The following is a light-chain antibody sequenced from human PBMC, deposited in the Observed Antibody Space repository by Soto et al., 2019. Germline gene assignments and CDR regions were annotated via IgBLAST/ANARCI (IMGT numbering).Light chain of an antibody. CDR1: QGISSY. Sequence: IQLTQSPSSLSASIRDTVSITCRASQGISSYLAWYQQKPGKAPKLLIYAASTLQSGVPSRFSGSGSGTEFTLTISSLQPEDFATYYCQQLNSYLITFGQGTRLEI. CDR2: AAS. V-gene: IGKV1-9*01. CDR3: QQLNSYLIT. J-gene: IGKJ5*01.